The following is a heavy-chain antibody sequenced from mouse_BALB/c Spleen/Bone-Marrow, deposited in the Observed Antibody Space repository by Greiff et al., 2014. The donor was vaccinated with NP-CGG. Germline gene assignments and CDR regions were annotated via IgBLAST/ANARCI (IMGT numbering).Heavy chain of an antibody. D-gene: IGHD2-10*02. Sequence: QVQLQQSGAELVMPGASVKMSCKASGYTFTDYWMHWVKQRPGQGLEWIGAIDTSDSYTTYNQNFKGKATLTVDESSSTAYMQFSSLTSEDSAVYYCARRYGHYWYFDVWGAGTTVTVSS. J-gene: IGHJ1*01. CDR2: IDTSDSYT. CDR3: ARRYGHYWYFDV. CDR1: GYTFTDYW. V-gene: IGHV1-69*01.